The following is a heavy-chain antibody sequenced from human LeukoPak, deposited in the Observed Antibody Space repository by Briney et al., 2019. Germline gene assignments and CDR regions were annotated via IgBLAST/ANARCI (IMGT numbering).Heavy chain of an antibody. CDR3: ARQKPSTFRQYGRGKPLDS. Sequence: SETLSLTCDVNGGSLSGSYWSWIRQSPEKGLEWIGEINQSGNSNYNPSLKSRVTILVDTSKNQFSLKLSSVTAADTAVYYCARQKPSTFRQYGRGKPLDSWGQGTLVTVSS. CDR2: INQSGNS. J-gene: IGHJ4*02. CDR1: GGSLSGSY. V-gene: IGHV4-34*01. D-gene: IGHD4-11*01.